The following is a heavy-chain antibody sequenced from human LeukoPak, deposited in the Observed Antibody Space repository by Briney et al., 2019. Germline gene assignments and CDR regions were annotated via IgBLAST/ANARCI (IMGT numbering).Heavy chain of an antibody. CDR2: IYYSGST. D-gene: IGHD6-19*01. CDR3: ARGRYSSGRDYYYYYYMDV. Sequence: SETLSLTCTVSGGSISSYYWSWIRQPPGKGLEWIGYIYYSGSTNYNPSLKSRVTISVDTSKNQFSLKLSSVTAADTAVYYCARGRYSSGRDYYYYYYMDVWGKGTTVTVSS. CDR1: GGSISSYY. J-gene: IGHJ6*03. V-gene: IGHV4-59*01.